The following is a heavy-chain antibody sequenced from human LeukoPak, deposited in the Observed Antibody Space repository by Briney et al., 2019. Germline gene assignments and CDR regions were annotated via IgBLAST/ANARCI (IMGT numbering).Heavy chain of an antibody. CDR1: GFTFSSYS. D-gene: IGHD3-9*01. CDR2: IHSSGNTI. J-gene: IGHJ4*02. Sequence: GGSLRLSCAVSGFTFSSYSMNWVRQAPGKGLEWVSYIHSSGNTIYYADSVKGRFTISRDNSKNTLYLQMNSLRAEDTAVYYFAKGNSDILSGNFEYYYFDYWGKGTLVTVSS. CDR3: AKGNSDILSGNFEYYYFDY. V-gene: IGHV3-48*01.